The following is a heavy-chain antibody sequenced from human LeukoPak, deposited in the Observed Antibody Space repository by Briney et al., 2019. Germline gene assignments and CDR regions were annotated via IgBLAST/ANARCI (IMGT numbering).Heavy chain of an antibody. V-gene: IGHV3-33*01. CDR2: IWYDGSNK. Sequence: PGGSLRLSCAASGFTFSSYGMHWVRQAPGKGLEWVAVIWYDGSNKYYADSVKGRFTISGDNSKNTLYLQMNSLRAEDTAVYYCASDGGGKAGYFDYWGQGTLVTVSS. D-gene: IGHD4-23*01. CDR1: GFTFSSYG. J-gene: IGHJ4*02. CDR3: ASDGGGKAGYFDY.